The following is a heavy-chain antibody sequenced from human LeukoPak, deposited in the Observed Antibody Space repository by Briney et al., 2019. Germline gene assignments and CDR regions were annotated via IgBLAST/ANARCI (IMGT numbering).Heavy chain of an antibody. J-gene: IGHJ5*01. D-gene: IGHD6-13*01. V-gene: IGHV3-23*01. CDR2: ISGSGGST. CDR3: AKEGFRGSSSWYDC. CDR1: GFTFSSYG. Sequence: GALRLPCAASGFTFSSYGMSWVRQAPGKGLEWVSAISGSGGSTYYADSVKGRFTISRDNSKNTLYLQMNSLRAGDTAVYYCAKEGFRGSSSWYDCWGQGTLVTVSS.